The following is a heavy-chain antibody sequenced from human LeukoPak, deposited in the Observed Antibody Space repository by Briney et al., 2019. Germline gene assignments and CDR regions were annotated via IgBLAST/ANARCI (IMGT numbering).Heavy chain of an antibody. Sequence: PSETLSLTCTVSGGSISSYYWSWIRQPPGKGLEWIGYIYYSGSINYNPSLKSRVTISVDTSKNQFSLRLSSVTAADTAVYYCARGAYCSNGVCSFDYWGQGTLVTVSS. CDR2: IYYSGSI. D-gene: IGHD2-8*01. V-gene: IGHV4-59*01. J-gene: IGHJ4*02. CDR1: GGSISSYY. CDR3: ARGAYCSNGVCSFDY.